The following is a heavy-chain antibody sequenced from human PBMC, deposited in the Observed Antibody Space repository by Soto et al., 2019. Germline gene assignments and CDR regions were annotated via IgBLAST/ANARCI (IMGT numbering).Heavy chain of an antibody. J-gene: IGHJ6*02. D-gene: IGHD3-16*01. V-gene: IGHV3-13*01. CDR2: ISTAGDT. CDR1: GFGFNGYD. CDR3: ARGGGRFDGMDV. Sequence: EVQLVESGGGLVQPGGSLRLSCAASGFGFNGYDMHWVRQAPGKNLEWVAAISTAGDTYYLGSVKGRFTISREDAKNSLSLQMNRLRVGDAAVYYLARGGGRFDGMDVWGQGTTVTVSS.